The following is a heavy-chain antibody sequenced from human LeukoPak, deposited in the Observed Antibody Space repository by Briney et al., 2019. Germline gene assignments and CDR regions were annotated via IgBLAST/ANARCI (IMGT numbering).Heavy chain of an antibody. CDR3: WYSGYDSGFDY. J-gene: IGHJ4*02. D-gene: IGHD5-12*01. Sequence: SETLSLTCAVSGGSISSGNWWSWVHQPPGKGLEWIGEIYHSGSTNYNPSLKSRVTISVDKSKNQFSLNLSSVTAADTAVYYCWYSGYDSGFDYWGQGTLVTVSS. CDR1: GGSISSGNW. CDR2: IYHSGST. V-gene: IGHV4-4*02.